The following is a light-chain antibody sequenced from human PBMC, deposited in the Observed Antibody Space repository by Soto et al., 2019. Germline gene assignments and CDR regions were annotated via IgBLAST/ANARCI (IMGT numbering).Light chain of an antibody. CDR2: GDS. CDR3: QVWAGSSDEV. Sequence: SSELTQPPSVSVAAGQTASITCWGNNIGSKSVQWYQQKPGQAPVLVVYGDSDRPSGIPERFSGSKSGSTATLTITWVEAGDEDDYYCQVWAGSSDEVFGGGTK. J-gene: IGLJ2*01. CDR1: NIGSKS. V-gene: IGLV3-21*02.